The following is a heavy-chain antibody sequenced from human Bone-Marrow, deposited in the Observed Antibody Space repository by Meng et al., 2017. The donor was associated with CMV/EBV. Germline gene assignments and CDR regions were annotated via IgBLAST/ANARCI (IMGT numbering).Heavy chain of an antibody. CDR3: AKGSSPGYSSSWFDD. V-gene: IGHV3-7*03. CDR2: IKQDGSEK. D-gene: IGHD6-13*01. CDR1: GFTFSSYW. Sequence: GESLKISCAASGFTFSSYWMSWVRQAPGKGLEWVANIKQDGSEKYYVDSVKGRFTISRDNAKSSLNLHMNSLRDEDTALYFCAKGSSPGYSSSWFDDWGQGTLVTVSS. J-gene: IGHJ5*02.